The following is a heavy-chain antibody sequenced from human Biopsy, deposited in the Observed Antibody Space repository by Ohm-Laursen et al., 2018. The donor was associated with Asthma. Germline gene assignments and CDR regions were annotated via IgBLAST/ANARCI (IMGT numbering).Heavy chain of an antibody. CDR3: ARTFHFWSPYHAEHYQL. V-gene: IGHV3-7*01. CDR1: GFTFGVYW. CDR2: IKHDGSEN. J-gene: IGHJ1*01. D-gene: IGHD3-3*02. Sequence: SLRLSCAASGFTFGVYWMSWVRQVPGRGLEWVANIKHDGSENNHVDSLKGRFTISRDNAKNSLYLQMNSLRAEDTAVYYCARTFHFWSPYHAEHYQLWGQGTLVTVSS.